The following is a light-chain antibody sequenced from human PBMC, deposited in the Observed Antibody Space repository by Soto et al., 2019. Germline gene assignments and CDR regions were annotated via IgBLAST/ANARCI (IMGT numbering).Light chain of an antibody. V-gene: IGKV3-20*01. CDR3: QQYGSSQIT. CDR2: GAS. Sequence: EIVLTQSPGTLSLSPGERATLSCRASQSVSSTYLAWYQQKPGQTPRLLIYGASSRATGIPDRFSGSGSGTDFTLTISRLAPEDFAVYYCQQYGSSQITFGQGTRLEIK. CDR1: QSVSSTY. J-gene: IGKJ5*01.